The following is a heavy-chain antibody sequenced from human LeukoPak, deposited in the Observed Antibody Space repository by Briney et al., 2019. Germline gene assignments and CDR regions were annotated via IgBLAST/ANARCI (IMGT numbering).Heavy chain of an antibody. CDR2: IKQDGSEK. CDR1: GFTFSSYW. CDR3: ARVYSSSSGKAFDI. J-gene: IGHJ3*02. D-gene: IGHD6-6*01. Sequence: GGSLRLSCAASGFTFSSYWMSWVRQAPGKGLEWVANIKQDGSEKYYVDSVKGRFTISRDNAENSLYLQMNSLRAEDTAVYYCARVYSSSSGKAFDIWGQGTMVTVSS. V-gene: IGHV3-7*01.